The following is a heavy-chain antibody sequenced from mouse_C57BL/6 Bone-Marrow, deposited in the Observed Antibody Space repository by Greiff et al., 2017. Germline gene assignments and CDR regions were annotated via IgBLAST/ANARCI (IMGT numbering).Heavy chain of an antibody. CDR2: IHPNSGST. CDR3: ARSYYSNYYAMYY. D-gene: IGHD2-5*01. CDR1: GYTFTSYW. J-gene: IGHJ4*01. Sequence: QVQLQQPGAELVKPGASVKLSCKASGYTFTSYWMHWVKQRPGQGLEWIGMIHPNSGSTNYNEKFKSKATLTVDKSSSTAYMQLSSVTSEDSAVYFCARSYYSNYYAMYYWGQGESDTASS. V-gene: IGHV1-64*01.